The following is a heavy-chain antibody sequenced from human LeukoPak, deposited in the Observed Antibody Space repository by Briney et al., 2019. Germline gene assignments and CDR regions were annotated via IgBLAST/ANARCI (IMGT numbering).Heavy chain of an antibody. D-gene: IGHD5-18*01. CDR1: GGSFSGYY. J-gene: IGHJ6*03. Sequence: PSETLSLTCAVYGGSFSGYYWSWIRQPPGKGLEWIGEINHSGSTNYNPSLKSRVTISVDTSKNQFSLKLSSVTAADTAVYYCARGLYSYGYYYYMDVWGKGTTVTVSS. CDR3: ARGLYSYGYYYYMDV. CDR2: INHSGST. V-gene: IGHV4-34*01.